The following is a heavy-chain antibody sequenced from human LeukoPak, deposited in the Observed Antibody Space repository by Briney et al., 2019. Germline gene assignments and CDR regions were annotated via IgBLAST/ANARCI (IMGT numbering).Heavy chain of an antibody. Sequence: SETLSLTCAVSGYSISSGYYWGWIRQPPGKGLEWIGSIYHSGSTYYNPSLKSRVTISVDTSKNQFSLKLSSVTAADTAVYYCARETCSGGSCFQFDFWGQGTLVTVSS. D-gene: IGHD2-15*01. CDR2: IYHSGST. CDR3: ARETCSGGSCFQFDF. J-gene: IGHJ4*02. V-gene: IGHV4-38-2*01. CDR1: GYSISSGYY.